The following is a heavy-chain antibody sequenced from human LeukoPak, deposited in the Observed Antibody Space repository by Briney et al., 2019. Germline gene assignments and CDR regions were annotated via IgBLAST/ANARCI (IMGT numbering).Heavy chain of an antibody. Sequence: KPSETLSLTRTVSGGSISSYYWSWIRQPPGKGLEWIGYIYYSGSTNYNPSLKSRVTISVDTSKNQFSLKLSSVTAADTAVYYCARALGRVGATTGYFDYWGQGTLVTVSS. CDR1: GGSISSYY. D-gene: IGHD1-26*01. V-gene: IGHV4-59*01. J-gene: IGHJ4*02. CDR3: ARALGRVGATTGYFDY. CDR2: IYYSGST.